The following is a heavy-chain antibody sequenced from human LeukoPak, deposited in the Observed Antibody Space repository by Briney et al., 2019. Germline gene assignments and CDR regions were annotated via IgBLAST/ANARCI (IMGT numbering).Heavy chain of an antibody. D-gene: IGHD2-2*03. CDR1: GYTFTSYG. Sequence: ASVKGCCKASGYTFTSYGISWVRQAPGQGLEWMGWISAYNGNTNYAQKLQGRVTMTTDTSTSTAYMELRSLRSDDTAVYYCASGHCSSTSCYLYYYMDVWGKGTTVTVSS. CDR3: ASGHCSSTSCYLYYYMDV. V-gene: IGHV1-18*01. J-gene: IGHJ6*03. CDR2: ISAYNGNT.